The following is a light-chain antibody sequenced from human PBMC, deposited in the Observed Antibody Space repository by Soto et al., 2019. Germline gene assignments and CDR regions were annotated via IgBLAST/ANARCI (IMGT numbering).Light chain of an antibody. CDR1: HSVSSSY. CDR2: GAS. Sequence: EIVLTQSPGTLSLSPGERATLSCRASHSVSSSYLAWYQQKPGQAPRLLIYGASSRATVIPDRFSGSGSATDFTLTISRLEPEDFAVYYCQQYGGSPPITFGQGTRLEIK. J-gene: IGKJ5*01. CDR3: QQYGGSPPIT. V-gene: IGKV3-20*01.